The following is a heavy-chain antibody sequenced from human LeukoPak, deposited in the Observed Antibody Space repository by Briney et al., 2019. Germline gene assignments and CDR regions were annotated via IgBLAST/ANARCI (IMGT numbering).Heavy chain of an antibody. J-gene: IGHJ4*02. CDR1: GGSTSSGTYY. CDR2: IDASGST. CDR3: ARYYYDSSGLDY. D-gene: IGHD3-22*01. V-gene: IGHV4-61*02. Sequence: SETLSLTCTVSGGSTSSGTYYWSWIRQPAGKGLEWIGRIDASGSTNYNPSLKSRVTISVDTSKNQFSLKLSSVTAADTAVYYCARYYYDSSGLDYWGQGTLVTVSS.